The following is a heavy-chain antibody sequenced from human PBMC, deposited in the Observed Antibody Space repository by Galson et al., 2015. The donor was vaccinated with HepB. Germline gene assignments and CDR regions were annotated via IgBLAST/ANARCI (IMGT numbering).Heavy chain of an antibody. V-gene: IGHV3-11*06. CDR3: ARDQVPLWFGDTPPYGMDV. CDR1: GFTFSDYY. D-gene: IGHD3-10*01. CDR2: ISTRSNYK. J-gene: IGHJ6*02. Sequence: SLRLSCAASGFTFSDYYMSWIRQAPGKGLEWVSYISTRSNYKNYADSVKGRYTISRDNAKNSLYLQMNSLRAEDTAVYYCARDQVPLWFGDTPPYGMDVWGQGTTVTVSS.